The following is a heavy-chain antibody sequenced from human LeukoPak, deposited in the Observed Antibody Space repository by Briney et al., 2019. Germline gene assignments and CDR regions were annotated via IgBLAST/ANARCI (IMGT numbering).Heavy chain of an antibody. CDR1: GLTFSSYA. CDR3: ARDLAWGAFDY. V-gene: IGHV3-23*01. Sequence: PGGSLRLSCAASGLTFSSYAMSWVRQAPGKGVEWVSDISGSGGNTHYADSVKGRFTISRDNSKSTLFLQMNSLRVEDTAVYYCARDLAWGAFDYWGQGTLVTVSS. J-gene: IGHJ4*02. D-gene: IGHD7-27*01. CDR2: ISGSGGNT.